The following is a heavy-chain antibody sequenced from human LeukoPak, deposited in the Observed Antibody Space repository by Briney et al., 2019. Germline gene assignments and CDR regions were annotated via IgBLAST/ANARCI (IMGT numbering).Heavy chain of an antibody. CDR1: GYTFTSYD. J-gene: IGHJ6*03. V-gene: IGHV1-8*01. D-gene: IGHD3-3*01. Sequence: GASVKVSCKASGYTFTSYDINWVRQATGQGLEWMGWMNPNSGNTGYAQKFQGRVTMTRNTSISTAYMELSSLRSEDTAVYYCARGPRVGRRFLGWLSFFWYMDVWGKGTTVTVSS. CDR3: ARGPRVGRRFLGWLSFFWYMDV. CDR2: MNPNSGNT.